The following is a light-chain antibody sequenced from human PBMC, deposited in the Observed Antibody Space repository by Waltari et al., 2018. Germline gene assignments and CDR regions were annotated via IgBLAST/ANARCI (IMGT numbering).Light chain of an antibody. CDR2: DAS. Sequence: EIVLTQSPATLSLSPGERASLSCRASQSISSYFAWYQQKPGQAPRLFIYDASTRATGIPARFSGSGSGTDFTLIISSLEPEYFAVYYCQHRGHWPPEATFGPGTKVDIK. CDR3: QHRGHWPPEAT. V-gene: IGKV3-11*01. CDR1: QSISSY. J-gene: IGKJ3*01.